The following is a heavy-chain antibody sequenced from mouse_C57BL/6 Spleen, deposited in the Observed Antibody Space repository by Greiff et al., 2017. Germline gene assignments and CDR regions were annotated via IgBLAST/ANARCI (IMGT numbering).Heavy chain of an antibody. J-gene: IGHJ2*01. Sequence: QVQLQQPGAELVRPGSSVKLSCKASGYTFTSYWMDWVKQRPGQGLEWIGNIYPSDSETHYNQKFKDKATLTVDKSSSTAYMQISSLTSEDSAVYYCARLDYYGSSYDFDYWGQGTTLTVSS. D-gene: IGHD1-1*01. CDR3: ARLDYYGSSYDFDY. V-gene: IGHV1-61*01. CDR2: IYPSDSET. CDR1: GYTFTSYW.